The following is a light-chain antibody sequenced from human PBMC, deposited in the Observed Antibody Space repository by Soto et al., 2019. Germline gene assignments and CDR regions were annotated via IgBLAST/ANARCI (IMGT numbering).Light chain of an antibody. CDR1: ATDVGAYNY. V-gene: IGLV2-14*01. J-gene: IGLJ2*01. CDR2: AVT. Sequence: QSALTQPASVSGSPGQSITISCTGTATDVGAYNYVSWYQQHPGRAPKLIIYAVTDRPSGVADRFSGSKSGDTASLTISGLQAEDEAHYYCSSFTSSSTLEIGGGTKLTVL. CDR3: SSFTSSSTLE.